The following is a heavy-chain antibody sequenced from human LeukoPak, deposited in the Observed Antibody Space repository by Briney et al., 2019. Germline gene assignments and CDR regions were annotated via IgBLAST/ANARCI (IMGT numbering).Heavy chain of an antibody. CDR1: GFTFSSYS. V-gene: IGHV3-21*01. CDR2: ISSSSSYI. Sequence: GSLRLSCAASGFTFSSYSMNWVRQAPGKGLEWVSSISSSSSYIYHADSVKGRFTISRDNAKNSLYLQMNSLRAEDTAVYYCARDGPSSSYDYWGQGTLVTVSS. D-gene: IGHD6-13*01. CDR3: ARDGPSSSYDY. J-gene: IGHJ4*02.